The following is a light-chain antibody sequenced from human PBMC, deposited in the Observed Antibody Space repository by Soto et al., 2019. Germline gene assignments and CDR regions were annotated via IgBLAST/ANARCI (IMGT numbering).Light chain of an antibody. V-gene: IGKV1-5*01. CDR1: QRMSGF. CDR2: DAS. J-gene: IGKJ1*01. Sequence: DIQMTQSPSTLSASVGDRVTITCRASQRMSGFLAWYQQKPGKAPQLLISDASSLESGVPSRFSGGGSGTAFTLTISSLQPEDFATHYCQHYSSNSGTFGPGTKVDIK. CDR3: QHYSSNSGT.